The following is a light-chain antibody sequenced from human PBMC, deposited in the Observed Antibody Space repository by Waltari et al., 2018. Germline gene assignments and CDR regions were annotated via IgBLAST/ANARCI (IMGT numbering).Light chain of an antibody. J-gene: IGLJ2*01. CDR2: EGS. V-gene: IGLV2-23*01. Sequence: HSALTQPASVSGSPGQSITISSPGTRRDVGKYHLFSWYQQHPGQAPKLMIYEGSQRPSGVSDRFSGSKSGNTASLTISGLQAEDEADYYCFSYAGRATGVFGGGTKLTVL. CDR3: FSYAGRATGV. CDR1: RRDVGKYHL.